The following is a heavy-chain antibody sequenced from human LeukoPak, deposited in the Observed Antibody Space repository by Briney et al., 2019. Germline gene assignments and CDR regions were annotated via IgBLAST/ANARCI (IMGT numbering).Heavy chain of an antibody. D-gene: IGHD2-2*01. CDR1: GGTFSSYA. J-gene: IGHJ3*02. Sequence: SVKVSCKASGGTFSSYAISWVRQAPGQGLEWMGGIFPIFGTANYAQKFQGRVTITADESTSTAYMELSSLRSEDTAVYYCARVNCSSTSCYRFDAFDIWGQGTMVTVSS. CDR3: ARVNCSSTSCYRFDAFDI. CDR2: IFPIFGTA. V-gene: IGHV1-69*13.